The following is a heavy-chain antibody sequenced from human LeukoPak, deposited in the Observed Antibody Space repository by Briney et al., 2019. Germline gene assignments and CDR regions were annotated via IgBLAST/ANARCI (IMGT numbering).Heavy chain of an antibody. CDR2: IKPDGSWK. D-gene: IGHD4-23*01. V-gene: IGHV3-7*05. CDR1: GFTFSIYW. Sequence: GGSLRLSCAASGFTFSIYWMTWVRQAPGKGLEWVANIKPDGSWKSYVDSVKGRFIISRDNAKKSLYMEMNSLRAEDTAVYYCASPLVESSGNVDFGLWGRGTLVTVSS. J-gene: IGHJ2*01. CDR3: ASPLVESSGNVDFGL.